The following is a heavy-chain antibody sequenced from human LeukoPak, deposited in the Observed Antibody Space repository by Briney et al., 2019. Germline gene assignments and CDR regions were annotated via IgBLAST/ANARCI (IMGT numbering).Heavy chain of an antibody. V-gene: IGHV3-NL1*01. Sequence: GGSLRLSCAASGFTFSSYGMHWVRQAPGKGLEWVSVIYSGGSTYYADSVKGRFTISRDNSKNTLYLQMNSLRAEDTAVYYCAKDRIQSGYDLDYWGQGTLVTVSS. J-gene: IGHJ4*02. CDR2: IYSGGST. D-gene: IGHD5-12*01. CDR1: GFTFSSYG. CDR3: AKDRIQSGYDLDY.